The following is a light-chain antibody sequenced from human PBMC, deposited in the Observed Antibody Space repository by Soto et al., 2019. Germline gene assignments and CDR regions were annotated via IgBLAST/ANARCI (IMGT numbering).Light chain of an antibody. Sequence: QSVLTQPPSASGSPGQAVTISCTGTRSDVGGYNYVSWYQQHPGNAPKLMIYEVSKRPSGVPDRFSGSKSGNTASLTVSGLQAEDEADYYCSSYAGSNNSLYVFGTGTKVNVL. CDR1: RSDVGGYNY. V-gene: IGLV2-8*01. CDR3: SSYAGSNNSLYV. J-gene: IGLJ1*01. CDR2: EVS.